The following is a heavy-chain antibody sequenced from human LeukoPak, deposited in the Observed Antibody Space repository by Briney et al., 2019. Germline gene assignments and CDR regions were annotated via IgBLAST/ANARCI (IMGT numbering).Heavy chain of an antibody. D-gene: IGHD3-22*01. J-gene: IGHJ4*02. CDR2: ISYDGSNK. Sequence: GGSLRLPCAASGFTFSSYAMHWVRQAPGKGLEWVAVISYDGSNKYYADSVKGRFTISRDNSKNTLYLRMNSLRAEDTAVYYCARDPYDSSGYHFDYWGQGTLVTVSS. V-gene: IGHV3-30-3*01. CDR3: ARDPYDSSGYHFDY. CDR1: GFTFSSYA.